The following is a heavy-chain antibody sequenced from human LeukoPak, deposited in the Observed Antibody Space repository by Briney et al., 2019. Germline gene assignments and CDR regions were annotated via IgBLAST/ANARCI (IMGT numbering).Heavy chain of an antibody. CDR3: ARVYCSGGSCYKSNWFDS. V-gene: IGHV3-7*05. CDR2: IKEDGSEK. J-gene: IGHJ5*01. Sequence: PGGSLRLSCAASGFTFSSFWMSWVRQAPGKGLEWVANIKEDGSEKYYVDSVKGRFTNSSDNAKNSLFLQMISLRAEDTAVYYCARVYCSGGSCYKSNWFDSWGQGTLVTVSS. CDR1: GFTFSSFW. D-gene: IGHD2-15*01.